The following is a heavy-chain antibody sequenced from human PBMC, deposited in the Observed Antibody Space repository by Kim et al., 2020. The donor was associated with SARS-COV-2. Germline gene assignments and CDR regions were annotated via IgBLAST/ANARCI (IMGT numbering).Heavy chain of an antibody. D-gene: IGHD3-10*01. J-gene: IGHJ3*02. CDR1: GFTFSNYA. Sequence: GGSLRLSCVASGFTFSNYAMNWVRQAPGKGLEWVSLISESGGITYYADPVKGRFTISRDNSKTTLYLQMHSLRAEDTAVYYCAKAHYDSGSSLGNAFDIWGQGTMVTVSS. CDR3: AKAHYDSGSSLGNAFDI. CDR2: ISESGGIT. V-gene: IGHV3-23*01.